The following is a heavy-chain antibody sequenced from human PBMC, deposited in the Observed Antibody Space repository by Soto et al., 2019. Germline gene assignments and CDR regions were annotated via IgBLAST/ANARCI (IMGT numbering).Heavy chain of an antibody. D-gene: IGHD3-9*01. CDR2: IIPIFGTA. CDR1: GGTFSSYA. V-gene: IGHV1-69*06. J-gene: IGHJ6*02. Sequence: SVKVSCKASGGTFSSYAISWVRQAPGQGLEWMGGIIPIFGTANYAQKFQGRVTITADKSTSTAYMELSSLRSEDTAVHYCARLLLRDFGWLSYVNYCYYGMDVWGQGTTVTVS. CDR3: ARLLLRDFGWLSYVNYCYYGMDV.